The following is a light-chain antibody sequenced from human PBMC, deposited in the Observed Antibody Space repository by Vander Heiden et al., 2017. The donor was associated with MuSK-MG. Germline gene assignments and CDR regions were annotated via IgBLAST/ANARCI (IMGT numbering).Light chain of an antibody. J-gene: IGKJ3*01. CDR1: QSLRHSNGYNH. V-gene: IGKV2-28*01. CDR2: LGC. CDR3: LDGAQTLT. Sequence: RPLTPGEPDSISCWSRQSLRHSNGYNHLDRYLQWLGQAPQLLIYLGCTRASPVRDRFSGTGSGTDCTIRSMRAEAEDVGVYYWLDGAQTLTFGDGTKVEIK.